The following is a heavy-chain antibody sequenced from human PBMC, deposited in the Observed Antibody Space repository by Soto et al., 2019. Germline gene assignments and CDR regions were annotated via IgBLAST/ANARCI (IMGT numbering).Heavy chain of an antibody. J-gene: IGHJ4*02. CDR3: AAWAEGATEVH. CDR2: MSRTGDNT. Sequence: GGSLRLSCAASGFTFSIYAMTWVRQSPGKGLEWVSSMSRTGDNTYYADSVKGRFTISRDNSKNTLYLQMNSLRAEDTAVYYCAAWAEGATEVHWGQGTLVTVSS. D-gene: IGHD2-15*01. CDR1: GFTFSIYA. V-gene: IGHV3-23*01.